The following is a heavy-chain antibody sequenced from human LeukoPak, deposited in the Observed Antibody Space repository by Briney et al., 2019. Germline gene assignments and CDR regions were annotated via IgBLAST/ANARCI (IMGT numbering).Heavy chain of an antibody. CDR1: GYSISSGYY. CDR2: IYRSGST. CDR3: ARGEYSYGALDY. J-gene: IGHJ4*02. D-gene: IGHD5-18*01. V-gene: IGHV4-38-2*02. Sequence: SQTLSLTCPVSGYSISSGYYWGWIRQPPGKGLEWIGSIYRSGSTYYNPSLKSRVTISVDTSKNQFSLKLSSVTAADTAVYYCARGEYSYGALDYWGQGTLVTVSS.